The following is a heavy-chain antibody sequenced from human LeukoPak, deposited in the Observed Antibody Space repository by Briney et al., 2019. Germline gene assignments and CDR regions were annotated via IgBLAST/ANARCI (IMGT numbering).Heavy chain of an antibody. Sequence: GGSLRLSCAASGFTFSTYWMHWVRQAPGKGLVWVSRINSDGSNTNYAGSVKGRFTISRDNAKNILYLQMNSLSAEDTAVYYCASNATGRFDYWGQGTLVTVSS. J-gene: IGHJ4*02. CDR2: INSDGSNT. CDR1: GFTFSTYW. D-gene: IGHD2-15*01. CDR3: ASNATGRFDY. V-gene: IGHV3-74*01.